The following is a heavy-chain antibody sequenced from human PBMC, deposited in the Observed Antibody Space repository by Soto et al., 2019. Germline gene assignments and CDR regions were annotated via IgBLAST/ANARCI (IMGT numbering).Heavy chain of an antibody. CDR1: GGSISDYY. CDR2: IYTSDST. J-gene: IGHJ4*02. CDR3: AREGGYSLYYFDY. Sequence: PSKTLSLTCTVSGGSISDYYWSWIRQAAGGGLEWIGRIYTSDSTNYNPSLKSRVTMSIDTSKNQFSLRLSSVTAADTAVYYCAREGGYSLYYFDYWGQGALVTVS. V-gene: IGHV4-4*07. D-gene: IGHD3-22*01.